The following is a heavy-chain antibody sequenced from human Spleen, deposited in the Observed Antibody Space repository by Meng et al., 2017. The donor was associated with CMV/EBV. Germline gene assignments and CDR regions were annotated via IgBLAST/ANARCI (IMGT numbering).Heavy chain of an antibody. CDR2: VYHRGNA. J-gene: IGHJ5*02. V-gene: IGHV4-38-2*02. CDR3: ARGIYYDILTDNTGFDP. D-gene: IGHD3-9*01. CDR1: GSSITGAYY. Sequence: SETLSLTCTVSGSSITGAYYWAWIRQPPGKALEWIGSVYHRGNAYYIPSLEGRLTISVDTSKNQFSLRLTSVTAADTAVYYCARGIYYDILTDNTGFDPWGQGTLVTVSS.